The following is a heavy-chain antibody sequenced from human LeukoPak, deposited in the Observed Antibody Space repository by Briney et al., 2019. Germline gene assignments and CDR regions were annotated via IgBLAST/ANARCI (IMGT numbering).Heavy chain of an antibody. D-gene: IGHD6-19*01. CDR2: ISAYNGDK. Sequence: ASVKVSCKASGYTFTSYGINWVRQAPGQGLEWVGWISAYNGDKNYAQKVQGRVTMTTDTSTTTGYMELRSLRSDDTAVYYCARVPTSGAWFDPWGQETLVTVSS. CDR3: ARVPTSGAWFDP. J-gene: IGHJ5*02. CDR1: GYTFTSYG. V-gene: IGHV1-18*01.